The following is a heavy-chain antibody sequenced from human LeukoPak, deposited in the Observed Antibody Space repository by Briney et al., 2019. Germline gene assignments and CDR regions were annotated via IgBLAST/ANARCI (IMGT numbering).Heavy chain of an antibody. CDR1: GGSISSYY. J-gene: IGHJ4*02. D-gene: IGHD3-9*01. CDR3: ARGEYYDILTGHYFDY. Sequence: PSETLSLTCTVSGGSISSYYWSWIRQPPGKGLEWIGYIYYSGSTNYNPSLKSRVTISVDTSKNQFSLKLSSVTAADTAVYYCARGEYYDILTGHYFDYWGQGTLVTVSS. CDR2: IYYSGST. V-gene: IGHV4-59*01.